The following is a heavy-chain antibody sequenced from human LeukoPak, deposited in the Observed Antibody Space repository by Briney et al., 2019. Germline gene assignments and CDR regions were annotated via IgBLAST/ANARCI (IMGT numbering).Heavy chain of an antibody. J-gene: IGHJ4*02. CDR3: ARGGHALIDY. Sequence: SETLSLTCTVSGGSISSGDYYWSWIRQPPGKGLEWIGYIYYSGSTYYNPSLKSRVAISVDTSKNQFSLKLSSVTAADTAVYYCARGGHALIDYWGQGTLVTVSS. CDR1: GGSISSGDYY. CDR2: IYYSGST. V-gene: IGHV4-30-4*08. D-gene: IGHD2-8*01.